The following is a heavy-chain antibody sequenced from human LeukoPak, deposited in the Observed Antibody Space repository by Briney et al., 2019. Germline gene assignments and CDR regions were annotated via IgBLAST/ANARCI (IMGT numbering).Heavy chain of an antibody. CDR1: GDSVSSNSAA. J-gene: IGHJ5*02. Sequence: SQTLSLTCAISGDSVSSNSAAWNWIRQSPSRGLEWLGRTYYRSKWYNDYAVSVKSRITINPDTSKNQFSLQLNSVTPEDTAVYYCAREHEGYIVVVPAANNWLDPWGQGTLVTVSS. CDR3: AREHEGYIVVVPAANNWLDP. D-gene: IGHD2-2*01. V-gene: IGHV6-1*01. CDR2: TYYRSKWYN.